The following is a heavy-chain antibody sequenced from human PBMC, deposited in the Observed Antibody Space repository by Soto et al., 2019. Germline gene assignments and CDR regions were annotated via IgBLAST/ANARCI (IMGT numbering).Heavy chain of an antibody. D-gene: IGHD6-13*01. Sequence: QVQLQESGPGLVRPSGTVSLTCAVSGLSISSDNWWSWVRQPPGKGLEWIGEIHHSGSTNYSPSLKRRGTMSVVPSKDLVSLPLNSVTAADTAFYYCARDQGSHPGGWGQGTLVSVSS. V-gene: IGHV4-4*02. CDR2: IHHSGST. J-gene: IGHJ4*02. CDR3: ARDQGSHPGG. CDR1: GLSISSDNW.